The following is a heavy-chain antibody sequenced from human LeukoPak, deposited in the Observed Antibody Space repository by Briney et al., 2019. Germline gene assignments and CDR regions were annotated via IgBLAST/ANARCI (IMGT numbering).Heavy chain of an antibody. CDR2: INPNSGGT. CDR3: ASGYSYGYQFDY. J-gene: IGHJ4*02. CDR1: GYTFTGYY. D-gene: IGHD5-18*01. Sequence: ASVTVSCKASGYTFTGYYMRWVRQAPGQGLEWMGWINPNSGGTNYAQKFQGRVTMTRDTSISTAYMELSRLRSDDTAVYYCASGYSYGYQFDYWGQGTLVTVSS. V-gene: IGHV1-2*02.